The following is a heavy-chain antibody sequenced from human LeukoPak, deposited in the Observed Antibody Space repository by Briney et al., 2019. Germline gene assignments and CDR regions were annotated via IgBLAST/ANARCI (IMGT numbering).Heavy chain of an antibody. CDR1: GGTFSSYA. V-gene: IGHV1-69*05. Sequence: SVKVSCKASGGTFSSYAISWVRQAPGQGLEWMGRIIPIFGTANYAQEFQGRVTSTTDESTSTAYMELSSLRSEDTAVYYCARARCSGGSCYPAFDYWGQGTLVTVSS. J-gene: IGHJ4*02. D-gene: IGHD2-15*01. CDR2: IIPIFGTA. CDR3: ARARCSGGSCYPAFDY.